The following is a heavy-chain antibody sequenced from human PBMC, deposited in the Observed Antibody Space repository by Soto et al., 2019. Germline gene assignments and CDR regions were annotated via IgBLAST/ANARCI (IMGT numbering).Heavy chain of an antibody. J-gene: IGHJ6*03. CDR1: GFTFSSYA. D-gene: IGHD3-10*01. V-gene: IGHV3-23*01. CDR3: AKDQRFYYGSGSYLYYYYMDV. Sequence: GGSLRLSCAASGFTFSSYAMSWVRQAPGKGLEWVSAISGSGGSTYYADSVKGRFTISRDNSKNTLYLQMNSLRAEDTAVYYCAKDQRFYYGSGSYLYYYYMDVWGKGTTVTVSS. CDR2: ISGSGGST.